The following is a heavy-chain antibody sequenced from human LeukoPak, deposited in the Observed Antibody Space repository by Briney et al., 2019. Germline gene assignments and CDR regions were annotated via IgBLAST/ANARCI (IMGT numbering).Heavy chain of an antibody. CDR3: ARARGPGNRGYENGFAY. CDR2: IGSTGSTI. J-gene: IGHJ4*02. CDR1: GFTFSDFY. Sequence: PGGSLRLSCAASGFTFSDFYVSWIRQPPGKGLEWLSHIGSTGSTIYYADSVKGRFITSRDNGRNSVYLEMNNLRVEDTAVYYCARARGPGNRGYENGFAYWGQGSLVTVSS. D-gene: IGHD5-12*01. V-gene: IGHV3-11*01.